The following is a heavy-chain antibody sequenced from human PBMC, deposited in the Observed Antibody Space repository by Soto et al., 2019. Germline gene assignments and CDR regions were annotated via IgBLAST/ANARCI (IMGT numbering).Heavy chain of an antibody. CDR2: ISGSTI. J-gene: IGHJ3*02. V-gene: IGHV3-23*01. CDR3: ARGSGHYDAFDI. CDR1: GFTFSSYA. Sequence: EVQLLESGGGLVQPGGSLRLSCAASGFTFSSYAMSWVRQAPGKGLEWVSAISGSTIYYADSVKGRFTISRDNAKNSLYLQMNSLRAEDTAVYYCARGSGHYDAFDIWGQGTMVTVSS.